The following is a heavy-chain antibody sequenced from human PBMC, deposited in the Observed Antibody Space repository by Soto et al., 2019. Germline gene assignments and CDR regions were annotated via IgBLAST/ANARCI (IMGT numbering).Heavy chain of an antibody. D-gene: IGHD1-7*01. V-gene: IGHV1-2*04. CDR3: ARGFGNTLNYYMDV. CDR1: GYTFTGYY. CDR2: INPISGGT. Sequence: ASVKVSCKASGYTFTGYYMHWVRQAPGQGLEWMGWINPISGGTNYAQKFQGWVTMTRDTSISTAYMELSRLRSDDTAVYYCARGFGNTLNYYMDVWGKGTTVTVSS. J-gene: IGHJ6*03.